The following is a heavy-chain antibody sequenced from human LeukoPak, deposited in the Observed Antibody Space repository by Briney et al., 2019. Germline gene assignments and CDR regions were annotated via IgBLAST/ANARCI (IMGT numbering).Heavy chain of an antibody. Sequence: SGGSLRLSCVASGFTFNTYVMIWVRQAPGKGLEWVSDISGSGDITSYADSVKGRFTISRDNSKNTLYLQMNNLRVEDTAIYYCAKDWGGWGQGTLVTVSS. CDR2: ISGSGDIT. V-gene: IGHV3-23*01. CDR1: GFTFNTYV. J-gene: IGHJ4*02. CDR3: AKDWGG. D-gene: IGHD3-16*01.